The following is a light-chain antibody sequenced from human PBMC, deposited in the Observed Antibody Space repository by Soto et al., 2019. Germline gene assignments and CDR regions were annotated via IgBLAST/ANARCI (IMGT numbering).Light chain of an antibody. V-gene: IGKV3-11*01. CDR2: DVP. CDR1: QSVSSY. CDR3: QQRNYWQVT. Sequence: EIGLTQSPGTLSFSPGERATLSCRASQSVSSYLAWYQQKPGQAPRLLIYDVPNRATGIPARFSGSGSGTDFTLTISSLEPEDFAVYYCQQRNYWQVTFGQGTRLEIK. J-gene: IGKJ5*01.